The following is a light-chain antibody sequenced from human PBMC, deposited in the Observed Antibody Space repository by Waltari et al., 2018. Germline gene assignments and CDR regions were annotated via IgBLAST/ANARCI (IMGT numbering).Light chain of an antibody. J-gene: IGKJ1*01. V-gene: IGKV3-15*01. Sequence: EIVMTQSPATLSVSPGERATLSCRASQSVSSSLAWYPKKPGTAHRLLVYGSSTTATGIPARFSGSGSGTEFTLTISSLQSEDFAVYYCQQYNNWWTFGQGTKVEIK. CDR2: GSS. CDR1: QSVSSS. CDR3: QQYNNWWT.